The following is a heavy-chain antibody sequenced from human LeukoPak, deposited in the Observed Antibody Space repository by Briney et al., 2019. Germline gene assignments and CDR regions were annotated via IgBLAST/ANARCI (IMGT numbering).Heavy chain of an antibody. D-gene: IGHD3-10*01. V-gene: IGHV3-7*02. Sequence: PGGSLRLSCAASGFSFSTYWRSWVRQAPGKGLEWVANINQDGSAKYNVDSEKGRFTISGDNAKNSLYLEMNSLRAEAAALYCCARVQRAGELELFGMDVRGQGTTVTVSS. CDR2: INQDGSAK. CDR3: ARVQRAGELELFGMDV. J-gene: IGHJ6*02. CDR1: GFSFSTYW.